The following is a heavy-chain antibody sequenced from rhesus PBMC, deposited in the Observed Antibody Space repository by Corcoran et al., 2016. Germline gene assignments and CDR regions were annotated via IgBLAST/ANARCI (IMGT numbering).Heavy chain of an antibody. CDR1: GASISDSYR. CDR3: ARLCQVDEY. D-gene: IGHD2-39*02. J-gene: IGHJ4*01. Sequence: QVRLQESGPGVMKPSETLSLTCAVSGASISDSYRWSWIRQTPGEGLEWIGYIYGSTTTTTSNPSLTRRVTISKDTSMNQFSLKLTSLTAADTAVYYCARLCQVDEYWGQGVLVTVSS. V-gene: IGHV4S10*01. CDR2: IYGSTTTT.